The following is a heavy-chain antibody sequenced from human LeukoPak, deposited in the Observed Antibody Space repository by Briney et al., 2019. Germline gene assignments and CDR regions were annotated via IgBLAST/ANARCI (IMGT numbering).Heavy chain of an antibody. CDR3: AKDLTYYDSSVDY. CDR2: IKEDGSEK. V-gene: IGHV3-7*01. J-gene: IGHJ4*02. D-gene: IGHD3-22*01. Sequence: GGSLRLSCAASGFTFSSDWMSWVRQAPGKGLEWVANIKEDGSEKYYVDSVKGRFTISRDNAKNSLYLQMNSLRAEDTAVYYCAKDLTYYDSSVDYWSQGTLVTVSS. CDR1: GFTFSSDW.